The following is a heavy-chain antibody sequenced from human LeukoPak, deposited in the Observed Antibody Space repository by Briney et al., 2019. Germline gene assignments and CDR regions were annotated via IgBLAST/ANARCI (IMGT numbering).Heavy chain of an antibody. CDR2: ISYDGSNK. J-gene: IGHJ4*02. D-gene: IGHD1-26*01. Sequence: PGRSLRLSFAASGFTFSSYGMHWVRQAPGKGLEWVAVISYDGSNKYYADSVKGRFTISRDNSKNTLYLQMNSLRAEDTAVYYCAKDGYSGSYPDYWGQGTLVTVSS. CDR3: AKDGYSGSYPDY. V-gene: IGHV3-30*18. CDR1: GFTFSSYG.